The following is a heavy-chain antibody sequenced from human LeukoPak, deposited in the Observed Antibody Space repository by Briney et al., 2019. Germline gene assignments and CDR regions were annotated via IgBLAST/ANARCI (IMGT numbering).Heavy chain of an antibody. D-gene: IGHD6-13*01. V-gene: IGHV3-23*01. CDR2: ISGSGGST. CDR3: AKDYETYSSSWRDAFDI. Sequence: PGGSLRLSCAASGFTFSSYAMSWVRQAPGKGLEGVSAISGSGGSTYYADSVKGRFTISRDNSKNTLYLQMNSLRAEDTAVYYCAKDYETYSSSWRDAFDIWGQGTMVTVSS. J-gene: IGHJ3*02. CDR1: GFTFSSYA.